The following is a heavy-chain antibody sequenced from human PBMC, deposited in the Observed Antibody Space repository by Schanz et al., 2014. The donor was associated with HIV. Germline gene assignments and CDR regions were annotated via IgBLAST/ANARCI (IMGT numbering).Heavy chain of an antibody. CDR3: ATAAVTDYSDN. V-gene: IGHV3-74*01. CDR2: INSDGSST. D-gene: IGHD4-17*01. J-gene: IGHJ4*02. CDR1: GFTFSSYW. Sequence: EVQVVESGGGLVQPGGSLRLSCAGSGFTFSSYWMHWVRQAPGKGLVWVSRINSDGSSTNYADSVKGRFTISRVNSKNTLYLQMNSLRAEDTAIYYCATAAVTDYSDNWGQGTLVTVSS.